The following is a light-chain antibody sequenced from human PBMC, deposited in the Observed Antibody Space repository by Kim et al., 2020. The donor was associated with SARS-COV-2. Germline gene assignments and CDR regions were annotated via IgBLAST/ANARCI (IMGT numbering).Light chain of an antibody. Sequence: QPVLTQSPSASASLGASVKLTCTLRSGHSSYAIAWHQQQPEKGPRYLMKVNSDGSHSKGDGIPDRFSGSSSGAERYLTISSLQSEDEADYYCQTWGSGIRVFGGGTQLTVL. CDR2: VNSDGSH. J-gene: IGLJ3*02. V-gene: IGLV4-69*01. CDR3: QTWGSGIRV. CDR1: SGHSSYA.